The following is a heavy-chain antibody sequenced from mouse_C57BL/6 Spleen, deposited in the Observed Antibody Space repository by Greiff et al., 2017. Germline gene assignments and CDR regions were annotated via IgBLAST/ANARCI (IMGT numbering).Heavy chain of an antibody. CDR3: AKGDYYGSSYDYAMDY. CDR1: GFSLTSYG. V-gene: IGHV2-5*01. CDR2: IWRGGST. J-gene: IGHJ4*01. Sequence: VQRVESGPGLVQPSQSLSITCTVSGFSLTSYGVHWVRQSPGKGLEWLGVIWRGGSTDYNAAFMSKLSITKDNSKSQVFFKMNSLQADDTAIYYCAKGDYYGSSYDYAMDYWGQGTSVTVSS. D-gene: IGHD1-1*01.